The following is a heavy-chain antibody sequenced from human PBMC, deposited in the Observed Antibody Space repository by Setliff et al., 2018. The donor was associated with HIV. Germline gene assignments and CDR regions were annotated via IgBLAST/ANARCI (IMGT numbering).Heavy chain of an antibody. CDR3: ARDSASPLYSGIYYAISFFDY. Sequence: PGGSLRLSCAASGFTFSDSFIHWVRQAPGKGLEWVGRINGNGGSTGYADSVKGRFTISRDNAKNSLYLEMNTLRAEDTALYYCARDSASPLYSGIYYAISFFDYWGQGTLVTVSS. CDR2: INGNGGST. V-gene: IGHV3-20*04. D-gene: IGHD1-26*01. J-gene: IGHJ4*02. CDR1: GFTFSDSF.